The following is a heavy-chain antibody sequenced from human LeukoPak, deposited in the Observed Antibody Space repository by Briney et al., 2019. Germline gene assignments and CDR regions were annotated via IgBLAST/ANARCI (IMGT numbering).Heavy chain of an antibody. V-gene: IGHV3-9*01. CDR1: GFTFDDYA. J-gene: IGHJ5*02. CDR2: ISWNSGSI. Sequence: GGSLRLSCAASGFTFDDYAMHWVRQAPGKGLEWVSGISWNSGSIGYADSVKGRFTISRDYAKNSLYLQMNSLRAEDTALYYCAKGAAAGTFGWFDPWGQGTLVTVSS. D-gene: IGHD6-13*01. CDR3: AKGAAAGTFGWFDP.